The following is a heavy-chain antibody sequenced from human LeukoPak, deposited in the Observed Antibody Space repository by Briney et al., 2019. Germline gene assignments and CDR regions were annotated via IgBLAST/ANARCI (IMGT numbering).Heavy chain of an antibody. CDR1: GGSISSYY. CDR2: IYYSGST. CDR3: ARVYYDSSGYYYEEEYYFDY. Sequence: SETLSLTCTVSGGSISSYYWSWIRQPPGKGLEWIGYIYYSGSTNYTPSLKSRVTISVDTSKNQFSLKLSSVTAADTAVYYCARVYYDSSGYYYEEEYYFDYWGQGTLVTVSS. J-gene: IGHJ4*02. D-gene: IGHD3-22*01. V-gene: IGHV4-59*01.